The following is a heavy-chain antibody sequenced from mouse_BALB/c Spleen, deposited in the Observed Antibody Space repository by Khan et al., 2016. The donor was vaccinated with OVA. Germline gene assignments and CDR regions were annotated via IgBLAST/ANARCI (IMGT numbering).Heavy chain of an antibody. CDR2: ISSGGDYT. CDR1: GFIFSSYS. J-gene: IGHJ3*01. Sequence: EVELVESGGDLVKPGGSLKLSCAASGFIFSSYSMSWVRQTPDKRLEWVATISSGGDYTYYPDNVKGRFTISRDNAKNTLYLQMSRLKSEDTAMYYCASHLTGSFAYWGQGTLVTVAA. CDR3: ASHLTGSFAY. D-gene: IGHD4-1*01. V-gene: IGHV5-6*01.